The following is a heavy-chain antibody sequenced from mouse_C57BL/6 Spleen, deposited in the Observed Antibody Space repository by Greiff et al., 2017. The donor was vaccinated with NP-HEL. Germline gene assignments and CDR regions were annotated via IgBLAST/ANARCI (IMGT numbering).Heavy chain of an antibody. D-gene: IGHD2-4*01. CDR3: TRAGYDYSWFAY. J-gene: IGHJ3*01. CDR2: ISSGGDYI. Sequence: EVKLVESGEGLVKPGGSLKLSCAASGFTFSSYAMSWVRQTPEKRLEWVAYISSGGDYIYYADTVKGRLAIPRDNARNTLYLQMGSLRSEDTAMYYCTRAGYDYSWFAYWGQGALVTVSA. V-gene: IGHV5-9-1*02. CDR1: GFTFSSYA.